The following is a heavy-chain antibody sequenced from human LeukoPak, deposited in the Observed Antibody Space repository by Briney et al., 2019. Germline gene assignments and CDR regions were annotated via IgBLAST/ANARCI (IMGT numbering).Heavy chain of an antibody. Sequence: SETLSLTCTVSGGSISSISYYWGWIRQPPGKGLEWIGSIYYSGSTYYNPSLRSRVTISVDTSKNQFSLKLSSVTAADTAVYYCARHLSGDGYNPLHSFHYWRQGTLVTVSS. CDR1: GGSISSISYY. CDR3: ARHLSGDGYNPLHSFHY. V-gene: IGHV4-39*01. CDR2: IYYSGST. D-gene: IGHD5-24*01. J-gene: IGHJ4*02.